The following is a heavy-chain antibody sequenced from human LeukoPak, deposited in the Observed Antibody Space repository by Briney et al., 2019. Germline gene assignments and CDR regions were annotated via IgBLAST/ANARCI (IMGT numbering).Heavy chain of an antibody. Sequence: GGSLRLSCAASGFTFSSYSMNWVRQAPGKGLEWVSSISSSSSYIYYADSGKGRFTISRDNAKNSLYLQMNSLRAEDTAVYYCARTLPGYSSGWYKGSANYGMDVWGQGTTVTVSS. D-gene: IGHD6-19*01. CDR2: ISSSSSYI. V-gene: IGHV3-21*01. CDR1: GFTFSSYS. CDR3: ARTLPGYSSGWYKGSANYGMDV. J-gene: IGHJ6*02.